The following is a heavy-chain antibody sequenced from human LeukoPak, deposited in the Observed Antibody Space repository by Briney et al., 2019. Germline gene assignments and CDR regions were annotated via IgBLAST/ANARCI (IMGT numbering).Heavy chain of an antibody. CDR2: INQGGSEK. Sequence: PGGSLRLSCAASGFIFSNYWMSWVRQGPGEGLEWVANINQGGSEKYYVDSVKGRFTISGDNAKNSLDLQMNSLRVEDTAIYYCARLVVPPGNRGWYYEHWGQGTLVTVSS. D-gene: IGHD2-2*01. CDR3: ARLVVPPGNRGWYYEH. V-gene: IGHV3-7*03. CDR1: GFIFSNYW. J-gene: IGHJ4*02.